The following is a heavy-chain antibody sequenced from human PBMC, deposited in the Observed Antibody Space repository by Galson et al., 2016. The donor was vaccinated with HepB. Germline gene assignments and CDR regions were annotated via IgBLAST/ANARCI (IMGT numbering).Heavy chain of an antibody. D-gene: IGHD3-10*01. CDR1: GDTFSNYA. CDR3: ARGRGYGSGPFTIDH. J-gene: IGHJ4*02. Sequence: SVKVSCKASGDTFSNYAISWVRQAPGQGLEWMGGTIPSFGTANYAQNFQGRVTITAGVSTSTAYMELSSLTSEDTAVYYWARGRGYGSGPFTIDHWGQGTLVTVSS. CDR2: TIPSFGTA. V-gene: IGHV1-69*13.